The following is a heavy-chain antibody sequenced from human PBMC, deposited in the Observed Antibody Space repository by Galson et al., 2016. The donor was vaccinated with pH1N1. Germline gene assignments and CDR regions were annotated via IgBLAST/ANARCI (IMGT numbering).Heavy chain of an antibody. CDR2: TNHGGTS. Sequence: ETLSLTCAVNGGPFSAFFWTWIRQPPGKGLEWIGETNHGGTSNYNPSLKSRVTISVDMSKNQLSLKLSSVTAADTAVYYCARETLGVAGLDHWGQGTLVTVSS. D-gene: IGHD6-19*01. J-gene: IGHJ4*02. V-gene: IGHV4-34*01. CDR1: GGPFSAFF. CDR3: ARETLGVAGLDH.